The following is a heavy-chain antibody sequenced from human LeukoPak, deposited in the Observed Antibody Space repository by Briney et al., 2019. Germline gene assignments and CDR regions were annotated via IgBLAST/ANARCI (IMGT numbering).Heavy chain of an antibody. J-gene: IGHJ6*02. CDR1: GYTFTSYD. D-gene: IGHD3-10*01. Sequence: ASVKVFCEASGYTFTSYDINWVRQATGQGLGWMGWMNPNSGNTGYAQKFQGRVTMTRNTSISTAYMELSSLRSEHTAVYYCARSGLHWDYYGMDVWGQGTTVTVSS. CDR3: ARSGLHWDYYGMDV. CDR2: MNPNSGNT. V-gene: IGHV1-8*01.